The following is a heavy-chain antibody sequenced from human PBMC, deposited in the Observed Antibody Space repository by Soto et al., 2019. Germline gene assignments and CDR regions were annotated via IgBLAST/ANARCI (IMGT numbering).Heavy chain of an antibody. Sequence: PGGSLRLSCAASGFTLSSYGMHWVRQAPGKGLEWVAVISYDGSNKYYADSVKGRFTISRDNSKNTLYLQMNSLRAEDTAVYYCAKSHPYDFWSPWFDPWGQGTLVTVSS. V-gene: IGHV3-30*18. CDR2: ISYDGSNK. D-gene: IGHD3-3*01. J-gene: IGHJ5*02. CDR1: GFTLSSYG. CDR3: AKSHPYDFWSPWFDP.